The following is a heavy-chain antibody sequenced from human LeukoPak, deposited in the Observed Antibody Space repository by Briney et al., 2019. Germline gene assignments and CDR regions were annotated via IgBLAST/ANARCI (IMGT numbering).Heavy chain of an antibody. J-gene: IGHJ6*02. CDR3: ATDLMILGSYGMDV. Sequence: GASVKVSCKASGGTFSSYAISWVRQAPGQGLEWVGWISAYNDNTRYTQKFQGRVTMTEDTSTDTAYMELSSLRSEDTAVYYCATDLMILGSYGMDVWGQGTTVTVSS. CDR1: GGTFSSYA. V-gene: IGHV1-18*01. D-gene: IGHD2-15*01. CDR2: ISAYNDNT.